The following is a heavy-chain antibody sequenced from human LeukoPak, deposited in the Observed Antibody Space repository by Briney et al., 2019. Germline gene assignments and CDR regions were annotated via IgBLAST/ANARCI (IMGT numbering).Heavy chain of an antibody. V-gene: IGHV1-18*04. CDR1: GYTLIRYG. CDR3: ARVAYYTEYSGYDMYYFDY. CDR2: IGPYNWNT. J-gene: IGHJ4*02. D-gene: IGHD5-12*01. Sequence: ASGKSSCKPSGYTLIRYGISWVRQAPGPGLRPMGWIGPYNWNTNYPKKPQLRVTVTTATSTSTAYMKLRSLRSDDTAVYYCARVAYYTEYSGYDMYYFDYWGQGTLVTVSS.